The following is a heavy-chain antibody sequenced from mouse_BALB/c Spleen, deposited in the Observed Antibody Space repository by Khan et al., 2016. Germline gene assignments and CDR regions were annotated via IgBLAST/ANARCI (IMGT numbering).Heavy chain of an antibody. D-gene: IGHD3-1*01. CDR3: ARTARATFAY. CDR1: GYTFTNYG. Sequence: QIQLVQSGPELKKPGETVKISCKASGYTFTNYGMNWVKQAPGKGLKWMGWIHTSTEEPTYAEEFKGRVAFSLETSASTAYLQINNLKSEDTATYFCARTARATFAYWGQGTLVTVSA. J-gene: IGHJ3*01. V-gene: IGHV9-3*02. CDR2: IHTSTEEP.